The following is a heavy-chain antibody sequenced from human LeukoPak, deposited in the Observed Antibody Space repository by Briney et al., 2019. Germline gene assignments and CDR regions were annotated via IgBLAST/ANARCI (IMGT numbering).Heavy chain of an antibody. Sequence: GGSLRLSCAASGFTVSNSDIHWVRQSTGGGLEWVSTTGVAGDTYYSASVKGRFTISRDNARNSLFLQMFSLKAEDTAVYYCARGPTHLYYGMDVWGPGTTVTVSS. D-gene: IGHD1-1*01. V-gene: IGHV3-13*01. CDR1: GFTVSNSD. CDR3: ARGPTHLYYGMDV. CDR2: TGVAGDT. J-gene: IGHJ6*02.